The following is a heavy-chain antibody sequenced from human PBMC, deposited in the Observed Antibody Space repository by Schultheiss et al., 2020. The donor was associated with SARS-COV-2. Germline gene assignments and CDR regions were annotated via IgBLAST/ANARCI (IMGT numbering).Heavy chain of an antibody. V-gene: IGHV3-48*04. CDR1: GFIFSNYV. J-gene: IGHJ5*02. CDR3: VRDRSWWTPYNCFDL. CDR2: LTSSGISI. D-gene: IGHD2-15*01. Sequence: GGSLRLSCAASGFIFSNYVMNWVRQVPGKGLEWVSSLTSSGISIFYAEFVRGRFTISRDNAKNSLYLQMHSLRAEDTAVYYCVRDRSWWTPYNCFDLWGRGTLVTVSS.